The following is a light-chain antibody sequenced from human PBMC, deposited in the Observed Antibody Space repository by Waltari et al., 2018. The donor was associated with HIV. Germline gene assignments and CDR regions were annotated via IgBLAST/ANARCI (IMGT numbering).Light chain of an antibody. CDR2: GAS. CDR3: LQYGSWPWT. Sequence: EVVMRQTPATLSLSPGERLTLSCRASQSVGASLALYQQKPGQTPRLLVYGASSRFTSVPARFSGSGSGTEFTLTVTSLQSEDFAFYYCLQYGSWPWTFGQGTKVEIK. J-gene: IGKJ1*01. V-gene: IGKV3-15*01. CDR1: QSVGAS.